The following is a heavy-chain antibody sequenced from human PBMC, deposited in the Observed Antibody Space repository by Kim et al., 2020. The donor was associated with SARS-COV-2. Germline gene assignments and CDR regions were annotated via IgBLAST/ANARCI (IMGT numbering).Heavy chain of an antibody. CDR1: GGTFSSYA. J-gene: IGHJ6*02. CDR3: ASLRADMVKGSRHYYYGMDV. V-gene: IGHV1-69*13. Sequence: SVKVSCKASGGTFSSYAISWVRQAPGQGLEWMGGIIPIFGTANYAQKFQGRVTITADESTSTAYMELSSLRSEDTAVYYCASLRADMVKGSRHYYYGMDVWGQGTTVTVSS. CDR2: IIPIFGTA. D-gene: IGHD5-18*01.